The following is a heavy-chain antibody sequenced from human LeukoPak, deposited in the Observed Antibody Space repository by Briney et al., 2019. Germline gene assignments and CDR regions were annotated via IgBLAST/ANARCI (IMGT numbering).Heavy chain of an antibody. D-gene: IGHD6-19*01. CDR2: IGTHNGNT. J-gene: IGHJ4*02. V-gene: IGHV1-18*01. CDR3: ARDGSGGGGYFDY. CDR1: GYTFTSYG. Sequence: ASVKVSCKTSGYTFTSYGVSWVRQAPGQGLEWMGWIGTHNGNTNYAQKFQGRVIMTTDTSTSTAYMELMSLRSDDTAVFYCARDGSGGGGYFDYWGQGTLVIVSS.